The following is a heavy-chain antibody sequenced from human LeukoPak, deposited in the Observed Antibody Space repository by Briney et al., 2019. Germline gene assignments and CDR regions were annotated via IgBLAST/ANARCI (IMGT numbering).Heavy chain of an antibody. J-gene: IGHJ4*02. Sequence: GGSLRLSCAAPGFTFSGHPMNWVRQAPGEGLEWVSYISGGSDSIYYADSVKGRFTISRDNAKNSLYLQMNSLRDEDTAVYFCARDRPPVGAIDYWGQGTLVTVSS. V-gene: IGHV3-48*02. D-gene: IGHD1-26*01. CDR3: ARDRPPVGAIDY. CDR2: ISGGSDSI. CDR1: GFTFSGHP.